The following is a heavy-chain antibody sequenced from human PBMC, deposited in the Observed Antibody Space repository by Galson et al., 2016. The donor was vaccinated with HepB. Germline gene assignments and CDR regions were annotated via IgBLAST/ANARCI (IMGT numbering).Heavy chain of an antibody. D-gene: IGHD6-19*01. CDR3: ARERGWYIDAFDI. CDR2: ISGGGGST. Sequence: SLRLSCAASGFTFRTYTMSWVRQAPGKGLEWVSGISGGGGSTYYADSVKGRLTISRDNLKNMVYLQMNSLKSEDTAVYLCARERGWYIDAFDIWGRGTVVTVSS. J-gene: IGHJ3*02. V-gene: IGHV3-23*01. CDR1: GFTFRTYT.